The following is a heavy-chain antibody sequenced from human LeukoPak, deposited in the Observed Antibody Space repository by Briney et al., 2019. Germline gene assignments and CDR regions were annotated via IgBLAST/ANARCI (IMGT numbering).Heavy chain of an antibody. V-gene: IGHV3-74*01. D-gene: IGHD6-6*01. CDR3: AKVKLGWADENYYYYMDV. Sequence: GGSLRLSWAASGFTFSNYWMHWVRQAPGKGLVWVSRINSDGINTSYADSVKGRFTISRDNSKNTLYLQMNSLRAEDTAVYYCAKVKLGWADENYYYYMDVWGKGTTVTISS. J-gene: IGHJ6*03. CDR2: INSDGINT. CDR1: GFTFSNYW.